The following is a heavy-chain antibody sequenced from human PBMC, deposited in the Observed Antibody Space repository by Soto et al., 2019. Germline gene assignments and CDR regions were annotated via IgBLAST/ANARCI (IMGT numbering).Heavy chain of an antibody. CDR1: GYSISSGYY. Sequence: SETLSLTCAVSGYSISSGYYWVWIRQPPGKGLEWIGSIYHSGSTYYNPSLKSRVTISVDTSKNQFSLKLSSVTAADTAVYYCAREARDGYNYMGYWGQGTLVTVS. J-gene: IGHJ4*02. CDR2: IYHSGST. D-gene: IGHD5-12*01. CDR3: AREARDGYNYMGY. V-gene: IGHV4-38-2*02.